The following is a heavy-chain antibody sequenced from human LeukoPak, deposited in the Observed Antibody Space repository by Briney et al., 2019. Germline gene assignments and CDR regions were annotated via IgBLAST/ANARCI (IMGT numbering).Heavy chain of an antibody. D-gene: IGHD3-10*02. CDR2: ISSSSNTI. J-gene: IGHJ6*04. V-gene: IGHV3-48*01. Sequence: GGSLRLSCAASGFTFSTYSMNWVRQAPGKGLEWVSYISSSSNTIYYADSVKGRFTISRDNAKNSLYLQMNSLRAEDTAVYYCAELGITMIGGVWGKGTTVTISS. CDR3: AELGITMIGGV. CDR1: GFTFSTYS.